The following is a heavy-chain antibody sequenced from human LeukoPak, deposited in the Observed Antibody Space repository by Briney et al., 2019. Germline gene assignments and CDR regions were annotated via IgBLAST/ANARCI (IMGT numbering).Heavy chain of an antibody. CDR1: GYTFTSYY. CDR3: ARGRHHVSSGWYGFDYFDY. J-gene: IGHJ4*02. V-gene: IGHV1-46*01. D-gene: IGHD6-19*01. Sequence: GASVKVSCKASGYTFTSYYMHWVRQAPGQGLEWMGIINPSGGSTSYAQKFQGRVTMTRDMSTSTVYMELSSLRSEDTAVYYCARGRHHVSSGWYGFDYFDYWGQGTLVTVSS. CDR2: INPSGGST.